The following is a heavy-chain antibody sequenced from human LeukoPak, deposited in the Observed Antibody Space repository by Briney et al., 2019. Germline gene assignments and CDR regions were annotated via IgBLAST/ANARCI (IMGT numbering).Heavy chain of an antibody. CDR2: INHSGST. CDR3: ARRGLTKQQYGMDV. CDR1: GGSFSGYY. V-gene: IGHV4-34*01. Sequence: SETLSLTCAVYGGSFSGYYWSWIRQPPGKGLEWIGEINHSGSTNYNPSLKSRVTISVDTSKNQFSLKLSSVTAADTAVYYCARRGLTKQQYGMDVWGQGTTVTVSS. D-gene: IGHD3-9*01. J-gene: IGHJ6*02.